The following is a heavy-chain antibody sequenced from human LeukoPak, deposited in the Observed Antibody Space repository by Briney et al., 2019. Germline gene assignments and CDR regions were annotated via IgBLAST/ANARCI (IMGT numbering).Heavy chain of an antibody. D-gene: IGHD6-13*01. J-gene: IGHJ6*02. CDR2: FDPEDGET. V-gene: IGHV1-24*01. CDR3: TRDEGSSSWEEGMDV. Sequence: ASVKVSCKVSGYTLTELSIHWVRQAPGKGLEWMGGFDPEDGETIYAQKFQGRVTMTEDTSTDTAYMELSSLRSEDTAVYYCTRDEGSSSWEEGMDVWGQGTTVTVSS. CDR1: GYTLTELS.